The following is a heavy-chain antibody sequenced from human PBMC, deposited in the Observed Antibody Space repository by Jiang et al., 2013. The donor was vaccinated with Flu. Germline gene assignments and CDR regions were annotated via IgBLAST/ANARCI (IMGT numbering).Heavy chain of an antibody. J-gene: IGHJ4*02. V-gene: IGHV3-23*01. CDR3: AKDYRAGIVGATFE. CDR2: ISGSGGST. CDR1: GFTFSSYA. D-gene: IGHD1-26*01. Sequence: RLSCAASGFTFSSYAMSWVRPGVQGRGLEWVSAISGSGGSTYYADSVKGRFTISRDNSKNTLYLQMNSLRAEDTAVYYCAKDYRAGIVGATFEWGQGTLVTVSS.